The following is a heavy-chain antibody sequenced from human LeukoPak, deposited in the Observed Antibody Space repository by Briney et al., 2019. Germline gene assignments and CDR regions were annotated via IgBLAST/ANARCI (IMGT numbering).Heavy chain of an antibody. CDR3: AKKTSYCGGDCYPYYFDH. J-gene: IGHJ4*02. CDR1: GFAFSSYT. V-gene: IGHV3-23*01. Sequence: PGGSLRLSCAASGFAFSSYTMGWVRQAPGKGLEWVSAITGSGGSTYYADSVEGRFTISRDSSKNTLYLQMNSLRAEDTAVYYCAKKTSYCGGDCYPYYFDHWGQGTLVTVSS. D-gene: IGHD2-21*02. CDR2: ITGSGGST.